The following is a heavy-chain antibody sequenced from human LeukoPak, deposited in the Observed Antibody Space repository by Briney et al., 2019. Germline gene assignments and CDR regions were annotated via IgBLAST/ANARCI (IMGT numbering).Heavy chain of an antibody. J-gene: IGHJ4*02. CDR2: ISSSSSTI. D-gene: IGHD3-10*01. V-gene: IGHV3-48*01. CDR3: AKDRGGIPGSMVPSSFDY. Sequence: GGSLGLSCAASGFTFSSYWMHWVRQAPGKGLEWVSYISSSSSTIYYADSVKGRFTISRDNAKNSLYLQMNSLRAEDTAVYYCAKDRGGIPGSMVPSSFDYWGQGTLVTVSS. CDR1: GFTFSSYW.